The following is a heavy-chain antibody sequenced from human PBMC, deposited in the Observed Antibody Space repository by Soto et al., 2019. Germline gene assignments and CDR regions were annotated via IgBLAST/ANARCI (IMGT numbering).Heavy chain of an antibody. J-gene: IGHJ4*02. CDR3: AKGGTTTNIILDS. CDR2: IRGSGETT. V-gene: IGHV3-23*01. D-gene: IGHD1-1*01. Sequence: PGGSLRLSCAASGFTSSNYAVSWVRQSPGKGLEWLSSIRGSGETTYYADSVKGRVTISRDNDKNTLYLQINSLTAGDTAVYYCAKGGTTTNIILDSWGPGTPVTVSS. CDR1: GFTSSNYA.